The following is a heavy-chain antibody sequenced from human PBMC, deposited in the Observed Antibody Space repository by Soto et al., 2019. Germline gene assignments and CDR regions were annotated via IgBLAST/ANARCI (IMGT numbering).Heavy chain of an antibody. CDR1: GFTFSSFS. V-gene: IGHV3-48*02. CDR3: ARDPDAINDFDY. Sequence: EVQLVESGGGLVQPGGSLRVCCAVSGFTFSSFSMNWVREAPGKGLEWISYIGKSSSTYYADSVKGRFTISRDNAKNSLYLEMNSLRDEDTAVYFCARDPDAINDFDYWGQGTQVTVSS. CDR2: IGKSSST. J-gene: IGHJ4*02.